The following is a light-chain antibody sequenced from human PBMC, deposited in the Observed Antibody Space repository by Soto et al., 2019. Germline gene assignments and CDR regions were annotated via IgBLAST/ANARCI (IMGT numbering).Light chain of an antibody. CDR2: GAS. J-gene: IGKJ1*01. CDR1: QSISDT. V-gene: IGKV3-15*01. CDR3: QQYNNWPWT. Sequence: EIVMTQSPATLSVSPGGRATLSCRASQSISDTLAWYQQKPGQAPRLLINGASTRATGFPARFSGSGSGTDFTLTISSLQSEDFAVYYCQQYNNWPWTFGQGTKVEIK.